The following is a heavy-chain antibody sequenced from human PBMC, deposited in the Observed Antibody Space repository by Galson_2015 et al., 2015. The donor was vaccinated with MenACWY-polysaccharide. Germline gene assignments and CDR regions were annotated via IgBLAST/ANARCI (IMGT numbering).Heavy chain of an antibody. Sequence: SETLSLTCAVSGGSISSSNYWSWVRQSPGKGLEWIGDIHYSGRTNYNPSLRSRFTISVDKSKNQFSLKVSSVTAADTAVYYCARDYYGSESYIGVWFDPWGQGTLVTVSS. CDR2: IHYSGRT. CDR3: ARDYYGSESYIGVWFDP. D-gene: IGHD3-10*01. V-gene: IGHV4-4*02. CDR1: GGSISSSNY. J-gene: IGHJ5*02.